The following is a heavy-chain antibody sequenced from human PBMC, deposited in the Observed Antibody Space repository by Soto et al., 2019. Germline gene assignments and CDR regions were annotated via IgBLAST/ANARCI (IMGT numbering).Heavy chain of an antibody. CDR1: GGSISSYY. CDR3: AREGRHFDY. Sequence: SSTLSLTCTVSGGSISSYYWSWIRQPPGKGLEWIGNVYYRGSTYYNPSLKGRVTITADTFTNTAYMELTRLTSDDTHVYFCAREGRHFDYWGQGTLVTVSS. J-gene: IGHJ4*02. V-gene: IGHV4-59*01. CDR2: VYYRGST.